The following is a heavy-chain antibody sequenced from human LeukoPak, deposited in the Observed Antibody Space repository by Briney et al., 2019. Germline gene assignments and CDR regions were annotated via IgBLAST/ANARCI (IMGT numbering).Heavy chain of an antibody. Sequence: PGGTLRLSCAASGFTFSSYGMSWVRQAPGKGLEWVSAISGSGGSTYYADSVKGRFTISRDNSKNTLYLQMNSLRAEDTAVYYCARTGAAAGTIRRDEYDFNYWGQGTLVTVSS. J-gene: IGHJ4*02. CDR2: ISGSGGST. V-gene: IGHV3-23*01. CDR1: GFTFSSYG. D-gene: IGHD6-13*01. CDR3: ARTGAAAGTIRRDEYDFNY.